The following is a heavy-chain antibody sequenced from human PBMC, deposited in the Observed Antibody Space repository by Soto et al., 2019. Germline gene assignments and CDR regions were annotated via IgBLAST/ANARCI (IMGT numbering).Heavy chain of an antibody. CDR3: ARETHFIDY. CDR2: ISSTGTAM. Sequence: AQLVESGGGLVQPGGSLRLSCEASGFTFSTYEMNWVRQAPGKGLEWVSYISSTGTAMFYADSVKGRFTISRDNAKNSLHLQLNSLRAEDSAVYYCARETHFIDYWGQGILVSVS. V-gene: IGHV3-48*03. J-gene: IGHJ4*02. CDR1: GFTFSTYE.